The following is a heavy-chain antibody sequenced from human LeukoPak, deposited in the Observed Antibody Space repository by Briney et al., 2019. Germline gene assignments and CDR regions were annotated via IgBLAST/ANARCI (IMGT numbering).Heavy chain of an antibody. CDR2: ISGSGGST. CDR1: GFTFSSYA. V-gene: IGHV3-23*01. J-gene: IGHJ4*02. CDR3: TRVGYIDEGIDY. D-gene: IGHD5-24*01. Sequence: GGSLRLSCAASGFTFSSYAMSWVRQAPGKGLEWVSAISGSGGSTYYADSVKGRFTISRDNAKNSLYLQMNSLRAEDTAIYYCTRVGYIDEGIDYWGQGTLATVSS.